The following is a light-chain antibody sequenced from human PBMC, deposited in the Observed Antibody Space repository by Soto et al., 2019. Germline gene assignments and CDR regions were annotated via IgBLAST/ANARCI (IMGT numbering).Light chain of an antibody. CDR1: SSNIGARYD. CDR3: QSYDSSLNDVV. CDR2: GYN. V-gene: IGLV1-40*01. J-gene: IGLJ2*01. Sequence: QSVLTQPPSVSGAPGQRVTISCTGSSSNIGARYDVHWYQQLPGTAPKLLIYGYNNRPSGVPDRFSGSKSGTSASLAITGLHAEDEAVYYCQSYDSSLNDVVFGGGTKLTVL.